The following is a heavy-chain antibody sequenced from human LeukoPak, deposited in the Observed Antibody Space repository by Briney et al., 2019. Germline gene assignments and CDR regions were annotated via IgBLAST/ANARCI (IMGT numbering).Heavy chain of an antibody. J-gene: IGHJ6*02. Sequence: ASVKVSCKVSGYTLTELSMHWVRQAPGKGLEWMGGFDPEDGETIYAQKFQGRVTMTEDTSTDTAYMEPSSLRSEDTAVYYCATGDKAVAAYETDYYGMDVWGQGTTVTVSS. D-gene: IGHD6-19*01. CDR2: FDPEDGET. V-gene: IGHV1-24*01. CDR1: GYTLTELS. CDR3: ATGDKAVAAYETDYYGMDV.